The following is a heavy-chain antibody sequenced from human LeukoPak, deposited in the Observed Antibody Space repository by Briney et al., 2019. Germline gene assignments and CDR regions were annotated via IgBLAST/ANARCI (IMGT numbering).Heavy chain of an antibody. CDR2: ISHNGST. CDR3: ARGGLWGGGYNY. Sequence: PSETLSLTCAVYGGSFSGYYWTWIRQPPGKGLEWIGEISHNGSTNYNPSLKSRVTISVDTSKNQFSLKLSSVTAADTAVYYCARGGLWGGGYNYWGQGTLVTVSS. CDR1: GGSFSGYY. V-gene: IGHV4-34*01. J-gene: IGHJ4*02. D-gene: IGHD5-12*01.